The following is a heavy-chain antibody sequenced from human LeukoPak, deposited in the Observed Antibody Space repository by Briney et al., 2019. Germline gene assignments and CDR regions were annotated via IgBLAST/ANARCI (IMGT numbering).Heavy chain of an antibody. CDR2: INPSGGST. CDR1: GYTFTSYD. Sequence: ASVRVSCKASGYTFTSYDINWVRQATGQGLEWMGIINPSGGSTSYAQKFQGRVTMTRDMSTSTVYMELSSLRSEDTAVYYCARGEFGESDVGDFDYWGQGTLVTVSS. D-gene: IGHD3-16*01. CDR3: ARGEFGESDVGDFDY. V-gene: IGHV1-46*01. J-gene: IGHJ4*02.